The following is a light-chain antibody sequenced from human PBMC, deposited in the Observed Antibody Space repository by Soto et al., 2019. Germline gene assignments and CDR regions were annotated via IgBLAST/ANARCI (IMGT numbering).Light chain of an antibody. J-gene: IGKJ1*01. CDR1: QSVSSN. CDR3: QQYCHSWT. V-gene: IGKV3-20*01. Sequence: ETVLTQSPGTLSLSPGERATLSCRASQSVSSNLAWYQQKPGQAPRLLIYGASTRATGIPDRFSGSGSGTEFTLTMISLESEDFAVCYCQQYCHSWTFGQGTKVDIK. CDR2: GAS.